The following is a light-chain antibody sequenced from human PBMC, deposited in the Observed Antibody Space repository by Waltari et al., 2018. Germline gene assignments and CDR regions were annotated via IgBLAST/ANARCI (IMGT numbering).Light chain of an antibody. CDR3: QQHGTLPAT. CDR1: QTVGSSS. J-gene: IGKJ1*01. V-gene: IGKV3-20*01. Sequence: EIVLTQSPCTAALSPGVGVTLSCRASQTVGSSSLAWYQQKPGQAPRLVIYRASRRATGIPDRFSGSGSGTDFSLTISRLEPEDFAVYYCQQHGTLPATFGQGTKVEIK. CDR2: RAS.